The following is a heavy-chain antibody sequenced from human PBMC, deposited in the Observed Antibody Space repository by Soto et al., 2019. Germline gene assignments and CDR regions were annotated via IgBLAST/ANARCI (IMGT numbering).Heavy chain of an antibody. D-gene: IGHD1-26*01. V-gene: IGHV4-30-4*01. Sequence: PSETLSLTCTVSGGSISSGDYYWSWIRQPPGKGLEWIGYIYYSGSTYYNPSLKSRVTISVDTSKNQFSLKLSSVTAAATAAYNCARGELTEGATELWYFDYWGEGTLVTVSS. CDR3: ARGELTEGATELWYFDY. CDR2: IYYSGST. CDR1: GGSISSGDYY. J-gene: IGHJ4*02.